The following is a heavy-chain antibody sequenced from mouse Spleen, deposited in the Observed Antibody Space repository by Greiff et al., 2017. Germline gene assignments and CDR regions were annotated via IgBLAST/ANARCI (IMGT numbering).Heavy chain of an antibody. Sequence: VKLMESGPGLVAPSQSLSITCTVSGFSLTSYGVHWVRQPPGKGLEWLVVIWSDGSTTYNSALKSRLSISKDNSKSQVFLKMNSLQTDDTAMYYCARHEPLRGLYAMDYWGQGTSVTVSS. V-gene: IGHV2-6-1*01. J-gene: IGHJ4*01. D-gene: IGHD1-1*01. CDR3: ARHEPLRGLYAMDY. CDR1: GFSLTSYG. CDR2: IWSDGST.